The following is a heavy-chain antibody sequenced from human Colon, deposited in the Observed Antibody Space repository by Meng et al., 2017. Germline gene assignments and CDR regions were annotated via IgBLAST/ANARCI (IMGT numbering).Heavy chain of an antibody. Sequence: GESLMISCAASRFTFSIYAMNWGRQAPGKGLEWVSGISNSDSNTYYADSVKGRFTISRDNSKNTVYLQMNSLKAEDTAVYYCAKNGEGYYFDYWGQGTLVTVSS. CDR3: AKNGEGYYFDY. CDR1: RFTFSIYA. CDR2: ISNSDSNT. D-gene: IGHD3-10*01. V-gene: IGHV3-23*01. J-gene: IGHJ4*02.